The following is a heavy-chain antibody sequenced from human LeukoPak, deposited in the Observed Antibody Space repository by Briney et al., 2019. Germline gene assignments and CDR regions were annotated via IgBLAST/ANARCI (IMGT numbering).Heavy chain of an antibody. D-gene: IGHD3-10*01. CDR1: GFTFSSYS. V-gene: IGHV3-48*01. J-gene: IGHJ4*02. Sequence: GGSLRLSCAASGFTFSSYSMNWVRQAPGKGLEWVSYISSSSSTIYYADSVKGRFTISRDNAKNSLYLQMNSLRAEDTAVYHCARETYYYGSGSYNYWGQGTLVTVSS. CDR3: ARETYYYGSGSYNY. CDR2: ISSSSSTI.